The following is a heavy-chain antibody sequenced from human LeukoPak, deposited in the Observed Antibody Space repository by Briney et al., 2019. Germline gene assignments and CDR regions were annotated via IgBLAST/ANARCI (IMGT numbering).Heavy chain of an antibody. CDR3: AKARRGGAVTTSWFDP. CDR2: ISYDGSNK. CDR1: GFTLSSYG. Sequence: GRSLRLSCAASGFTLSSYGMHWVRQAPGKGLEWVAVISYDGSNKYYADSVKGRFTISRDNSKNTLYLQMNSLRAEDTAVYYCAKARRGGAVTTSWFDPWGQGTLVTVSS. D-gene: IGHD4-11*01. J-gene: IGHJ5*02. V-gene: IGHV3-30*18.